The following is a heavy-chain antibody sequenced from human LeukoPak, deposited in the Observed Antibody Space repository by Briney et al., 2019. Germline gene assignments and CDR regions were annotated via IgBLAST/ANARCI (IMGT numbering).Heavy chain of an antibody. V-gene: IGHV3-21*01. CDR3: ARTYYYDSSGYYYIWYFQH. D-gene: IGHD3-22*01. CDR2: ISSSSSYI. J-gene: IGHJ1*01. Sequence: PGGSLRLSCAASGFTFSSYSMIWVRQAPGKGLEWVSSISSSSSYIYYAGSVKGRFTISRDNAKNSLYLQMNSLRAEDTAVYYCARTYYYDSSGYYYIWYFQHWGQGTLVTVSS. CDR1: GFTFSSYS.